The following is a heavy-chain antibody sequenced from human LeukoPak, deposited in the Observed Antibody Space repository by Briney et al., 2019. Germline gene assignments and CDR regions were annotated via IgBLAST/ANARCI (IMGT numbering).Heavy chain of an antibody. CDR3: ARGFVAAAGKD. V-gene: IGHV3-21*01. D-gene: IGHD6-13*01. J-gene: IGHJ4*02. CDR2: ISSSSIYI. CDR1: EFTFSSYS. Sequence: GGSLRLSCAASEFTFSSYSMNWVRQAPGKGLEWVSSISSSSIYIYFADSVKGRFTISRDNAKNSLYLQMNSLRAEDTAVYYCARGFVAAAGKDWGQGTLVTVSS.